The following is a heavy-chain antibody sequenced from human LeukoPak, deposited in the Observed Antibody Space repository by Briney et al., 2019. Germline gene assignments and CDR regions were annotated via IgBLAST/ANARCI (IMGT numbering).Heavy chain of an antibody. D-gene: IGHD6-13*01. CDR2: ISSSGSTI. CDR3: ARIRYSLDP. V-gene: IGHV3-48*03. J-gene: IGHJ5*02. Sequence: GGSLRLSCAASGFTFSSYEMNWVRQAPGKGLEWVSYISSSGSTICYADSVKGRFTISRDNAKNSLYLQMNSLRAEDTAVYYCARIRYSLDPWGQGTLVTVSS. CDR1: GFTFSSYE.